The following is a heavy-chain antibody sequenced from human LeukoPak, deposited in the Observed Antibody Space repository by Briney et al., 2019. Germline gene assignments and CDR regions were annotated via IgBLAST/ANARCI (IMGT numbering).Heavy chain of an antibody. CDR1: GASISNYY. CDR3: ARSDIWGSYRFLDY. V-gene: IGHV4-59*08. CDR2: MLYSGST. Sequence: PSETLSLTCTVSGASISNYYWSWIRQSPGKGREWIGYMLYSGSTNQNPSLRSRVTISVDTSKNQVSLKLSSVTAADTAVYYCARSDIWGSYRFLDYWGQGALVTVSS. D-gene: IGHD3-16*02. J-gene: IGHJ4*02.